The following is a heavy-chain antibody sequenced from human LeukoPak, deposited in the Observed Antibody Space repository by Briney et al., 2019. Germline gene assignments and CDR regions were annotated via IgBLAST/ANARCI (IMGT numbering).Heavy chain of an antibody. CDR2: IYYSGST. CDR3: ARGDMYSSSWSN. V-gene: IGHV4-30-4*01. Sequence: SQTLSLTCTVSGVSITRGDYYWSWIRQPPGKGLEWIGYIYYSGSTFYNPSLKSRVVISVDTSKDQFSLTLNSVTAADTAVYYCARGDMYSSSWSNWGQGTLVTVSS. CDR1: GVSITRGDYY. D-gene: IGHD6-13*01. J-gene: IGHJ4*02.